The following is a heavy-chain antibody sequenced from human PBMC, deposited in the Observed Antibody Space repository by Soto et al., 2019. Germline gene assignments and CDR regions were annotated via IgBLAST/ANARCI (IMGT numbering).Heavy chain of an antibody. CDR2: IIPIFGTA. Sequence: ASVKVSCKASGGTFSSYAISWVRQAPGQGLEWMGGIIPIFGTASYAQKFQGRVTITADESTSTAYMELSSLRSEDTAVYYCARGRGYCSSTSCYIGAFDIWGQGTMVTVSS. D-gene: IGHD2-2*02. V-gene: IGHV1-69*13. J-gene: IGHJ3*02. CDR3: ARGRGYCSSTSCYIGAFDI. CDR1: GGTFSSYA.